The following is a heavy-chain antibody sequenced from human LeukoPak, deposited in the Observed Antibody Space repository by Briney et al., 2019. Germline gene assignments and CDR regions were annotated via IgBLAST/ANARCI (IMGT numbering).Heavy chain of an antibody. D-gene: IGHD6-13*01. Sequence: EASVKVSCKASGGTFSSYAISWVRQAPGQGLERVGGIIPIFGTANYAQKFQGRVTITTDESTSTAYMELSSLRSEDTAVYYCARAAVAGEYYCDYWGQGTLVTVSS. CDR1: GGTFSSYA. CDR2: IIPIFGTA. J-gene: IGHJ4*02. CDR3: ARAAVAGEYYCDY. V-gene: IGHV1-69*05.